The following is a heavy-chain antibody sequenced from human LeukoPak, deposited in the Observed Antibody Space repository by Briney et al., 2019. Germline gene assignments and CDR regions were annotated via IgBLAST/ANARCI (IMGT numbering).Heavy chain of an antibody. CDR3: ARVPNYDFWSGYSYFDC. D-gene: IGHD3-3*01. CDR1: GGTFSSYA. V-gene: IGHV1-69*04. J-gene: IGHJ4*02. Sequence: SVTVSCKASGGTFSSYAISWVRQAPGQGLEWMGRIIPIFGIANYAQKFQGRVTITADKSTSTAYMELSSLRSEDTAVYYCARVPNYDFWSGYSYFDCWGQGTLVTVSS. CDR2: IIPIFGIA.